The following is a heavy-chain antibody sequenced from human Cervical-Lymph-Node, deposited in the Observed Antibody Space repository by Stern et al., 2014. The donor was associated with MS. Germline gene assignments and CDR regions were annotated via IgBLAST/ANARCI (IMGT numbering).Heavy chain of an antibody. J-gene: IGHJ5*02. Sequence: QVQLQESGPGLLRPSETLSLTCTAPGASITSYDWSWIRRPPGKGLEWIGYIYYSGTTNYNASLKGRVAISIDTSKTQFSLRLSSVTAADTAVYYCARATDLWGQGTLVTVSS. CDR2: IYYSGTT. CDR1: GASITSYD. V-gene: IGHV4-59*01. CDR3: ARATDL.